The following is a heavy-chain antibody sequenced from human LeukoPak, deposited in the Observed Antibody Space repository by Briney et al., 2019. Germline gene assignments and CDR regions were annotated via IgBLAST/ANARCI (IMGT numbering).Heavy chain of an antibody. CDR3: ARKDYDYFGY. CDR2: IWYDGSKQ. J-gene: IGHJ4*02. D-gene: IGHD4-17*01. Sequence: GGSLRLSCAASGFTFSNFGMHWVRQAPGKGLEWVAIIWYDGSKQYYADSVKGRFTISRDNSKNTLYLQMNSLRAEDTAVYYCARKDYDYFGYWGQGTLVTVSS. V-gene: IGHV3-33*01. CDR1: GFTFSNFG.